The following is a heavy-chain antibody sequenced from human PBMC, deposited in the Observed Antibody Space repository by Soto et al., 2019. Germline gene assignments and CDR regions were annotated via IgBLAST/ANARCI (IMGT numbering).Heavy chain of an antibody. CDR3: ARDSYDFWSGYSPPTYYYYGMDV. Sequence: SETLSLTCAVYGGSFSGYYWSWIRQPPGKGLEWIGEINHSGSTNYNPSLKSRVTISVDTSKNQFSLKLSSVTAADTAVYYCARDSYDFWSGYSPPTYYYYGMDVWGQGTTVTVSS. CDR2: INHSGST. CDR1: GGSFSGYY. J-gene: IGHJ6*02. V-gene: IGHV4-34*01. D-gene: IGHD3-3*01.